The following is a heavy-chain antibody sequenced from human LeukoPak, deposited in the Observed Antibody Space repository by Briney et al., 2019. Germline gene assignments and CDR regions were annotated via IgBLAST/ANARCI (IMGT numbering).Heavy chain of an antibody. J-gene: IGHJ4*02. CDR1: GFTFSNCW. Sequence: GGSLRLSCVASGFTFSNCWMHWVRHAPGEGLVWVSRISADGTSTNYADSVKGRFTISRDNAKNILYLQMNSLRAEDTGLYYCARWDILTASGDSWGQGALVAVSS. CDR3: ARWDILTASGDS. V-gene: IGHV3-74*01. D-gene: IGHD3-9*01. CDR2: ISADGTST.